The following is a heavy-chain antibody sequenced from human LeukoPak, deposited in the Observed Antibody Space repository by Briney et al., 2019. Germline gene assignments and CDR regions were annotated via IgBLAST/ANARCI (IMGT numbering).Heavy chain of an antibody. Sequence: GESLRLSCEASGFTFSNYVIHWLRQAPGKGLEWLAVISYDGINKYYADSVKGRFTISRDHSKTTVELQMDSLGGADTAVYYCARSPTYYYMDVWGKGTTVTVSS. CDR2: ISYDGINK. CDR3: ARSPTYYYMDV. V-gene: IGHV3-30-3*01. CDR1: GFTFSNYV. J-gene: IGHJ6*03.